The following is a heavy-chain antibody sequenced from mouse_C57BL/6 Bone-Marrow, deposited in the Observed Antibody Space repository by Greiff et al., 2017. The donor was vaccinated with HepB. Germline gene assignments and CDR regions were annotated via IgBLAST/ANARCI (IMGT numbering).Heavy chain of an antibody. J-gene: IGHJ3*01. CDR3: TRYLPSPFAY. CDR2: IDPETGGT. D-gene: IGHD2-1*01. V-gene: IGHV1-15*01. CDR1: GYTFTDYE. Sequence: QVQLQQSGAELVRPGASVTLSCKASGYTFTDYEMHWVKQTPVHGLEWIGAIDPETGGTAYNQKFKGKAILTADKSSSTAYMELRSLTSEDSAVYYCTRYLPSPFAYWGQGTLVTVSA.